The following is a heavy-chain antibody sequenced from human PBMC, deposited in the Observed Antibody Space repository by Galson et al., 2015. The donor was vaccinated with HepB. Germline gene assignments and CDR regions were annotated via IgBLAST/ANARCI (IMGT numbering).Heavy chain of an antibody. J-gene: IGHJ6*02. CDR3: ARAPHYYHGMDV. CDR1: GFTASSNY. V-gene: IGHV3-66*02. Sequence: SLRLSCAASGFTASSNYMNWVRQAPGKGLEWVAIIYAGGSTYYADSVKGRCTFSRDNSKNTVYLQMNSLRAEDTAVYYCARAPHYYHGMDVWGQGTTVTVSS. CDR2: IYAGGST.